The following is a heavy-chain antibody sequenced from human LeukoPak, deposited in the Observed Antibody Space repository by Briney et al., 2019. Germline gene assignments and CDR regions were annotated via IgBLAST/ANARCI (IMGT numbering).Heavy chain of an antibody. CDR2: ISASGGST. J-gene: IGHJ4*02. CDR3: ASEIVGANDY. D-gene: IGHD1-26*01. CDR1: GFTFSSSA. V-gene: IGHV3-23*01. Sequence: PGGSLRLSCAASGFTFSSSAMSWVRQVPGKGLEWVSGISASGGSTSYADSVKGRFTIFRDSSKNTLYLQMNSLRAEDTAVYYCASEIVGANDYWGQGTLVTVSS.